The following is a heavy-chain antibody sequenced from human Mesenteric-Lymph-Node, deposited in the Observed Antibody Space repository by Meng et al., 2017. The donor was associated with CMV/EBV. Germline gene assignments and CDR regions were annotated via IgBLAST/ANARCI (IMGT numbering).Heavy chain of an antibody. V-gene: IGHV1-18*01. J-gene: IGHJ4*02. D-gene: IGHD3-10*01. CDR3: ARLNVVAVRGVITRFLDY. CDR2: SSAYNGVT. CDR1: YTFSSSG. Sequence: YTFSSSGRHWVRHYTGKGLEWMGGSSAYNGVTTYAQSLHGRVTMTTDTTTTTAYMELRSLRSDDTAVYYCARLNVVAVRGVITRFLDYWGQGTLVTVSS.